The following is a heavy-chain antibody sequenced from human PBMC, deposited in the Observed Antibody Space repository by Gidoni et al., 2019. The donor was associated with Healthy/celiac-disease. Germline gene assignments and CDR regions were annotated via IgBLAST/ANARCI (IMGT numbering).Heavy chain of an antibody. CDR3: ARATGPRVPFDY. CDR1: GGSISSGGYS. Sequence: QLQLQEPGSGLVKPSQTLSRTCAVSGGSISSGGYSWSWIRQPPGKGLEGIGYIDHSGSTYYTPSLKSRVTISVDRAKNQFSLKLSSVTAADTAVYYCARATGPRVPFDYWGQGTLVTVSS. J-gene: IGHJ4*02. D-gene: IGHD3-10*02. V-gene: IGHV4-30-2*01. CDR2: IDHSGST.